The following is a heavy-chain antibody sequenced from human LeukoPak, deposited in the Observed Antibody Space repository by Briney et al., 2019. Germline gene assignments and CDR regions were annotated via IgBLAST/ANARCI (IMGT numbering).Heavy chain of an antibody. D-gene: IGHD5-18*01. J-gene: IGHJ4*02. CDR3: AKDPAMANEYYFDY. CDR1: GFTFSSYA. Sequence: GGSLRLSCAASGFTFSSYAMSWVRQAPGKGPEWVSAISGSGGSTYYADSVKGRFTISRDNSKNTLYLQMNSLRAEDTAVYYCAKDPAMANEYYFDYWGQGTLVTVSS. V-gene: IGHV3-23*01. CDR2: ISGSGGST.